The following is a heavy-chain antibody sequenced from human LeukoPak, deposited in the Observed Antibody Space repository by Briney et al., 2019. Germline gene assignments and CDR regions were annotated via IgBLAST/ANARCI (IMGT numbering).Heavy chain of an antibody. J-gene: IGHJ4*02. CDR1: GYSFTSYW. Sequence: SGESLKISCKGSGYSFTSYWLGWVRQMPGKCLEWMGIIYPGDSDTRYSPSFQGQVTISADKSISTAYLQWSSLKASDTAMYYCARQETRTVTNDYWGQGTLVTVSS. CDR2: IYPGDSDT. D-gene: IGHD4-17*01. CDR3: ARQETRTVTNDY. V-gene: IGHV5-51*01.